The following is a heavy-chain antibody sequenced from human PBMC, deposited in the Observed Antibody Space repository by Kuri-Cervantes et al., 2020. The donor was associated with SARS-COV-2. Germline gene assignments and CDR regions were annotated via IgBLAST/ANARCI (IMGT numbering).Heavy chain of an antibody. V-gene: IGHV3-7*01. CDR2: IKQGGSEK. CDR1: GFTFSSYS. Sequence: GESLKISCAASGFTFSSYSMNWVRQAPGKGLEWVANIKQGGSEKYYVDSVKGRFTISRDNAKNSLYLQMNSLRAEDTAVYYCARVPRSSSQTYWGQGTLVTVSS. J-gene: IGHJ4*02. D-gene: IGHD6-6*01. CDR3: ARVPRSSSQTY.